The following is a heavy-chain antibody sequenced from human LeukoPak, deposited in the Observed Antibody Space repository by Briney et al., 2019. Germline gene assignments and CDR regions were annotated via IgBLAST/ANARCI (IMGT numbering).Heavy chain of an antibody. CDR1: GGSISSGGYY. CDR3: ARKASSSHHFDY. D-gene: IGHD6-13*01. J-gene: IGHJ4*02. Sequence: SETLSLTCTVSGGSISSGGYYWSWIRQHPGKGLEWIGYIYYSGSTYYNPSLKSRVTISVDTSKNQFSLKLSSVTAADTAVYYCARKASSSHHFDYWGQGTLVTVSS. CDR2: IYYSGST. V-gene: IGHV4-31*03.